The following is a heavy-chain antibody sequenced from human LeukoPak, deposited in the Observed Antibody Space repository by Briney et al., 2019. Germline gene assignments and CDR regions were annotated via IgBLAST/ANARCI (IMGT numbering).Heavy chain of an antibody. CDR1: GYTFTSYG. Sequence: EASVKVSCKASGYTFTSYGISWVRQATGQGLEWMGWMNPNSGNTGYAQKFQGRVTMTRNTSISTAYMELSSLRSEDTAVYYCARGIAAAGTGSYFDYWGQGTLVTVSS. V-gene: IGHV1-8*02. CDR3: ARGIAAAGTGSYFDY. J-gene: IGHJ4*02. CDR2: MNPNSGNT. D-gene: IGHD6-13*01.